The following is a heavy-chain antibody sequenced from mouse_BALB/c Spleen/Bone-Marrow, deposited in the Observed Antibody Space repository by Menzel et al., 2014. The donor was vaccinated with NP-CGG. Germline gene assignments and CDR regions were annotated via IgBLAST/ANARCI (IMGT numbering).Heavy chain of an antibody. CDR2: SRNKANDYTT. J-gene: IGHJ2*01. CDR3: ARNNWDYFDY. V-gene: IGHV7-1*02. Sequence: EVQLVESGGGLVQPGGSLRFSCAPSGFTFSDFYMEWVRQPPGKRLEWIAASRNKANDYTTEYSASVKDRFIVSGDTSKSILYLQMNALRAEDTASYDCARNNWDYFDYWGQGTTLTVSS. D-gene: IGHD4-1*01. CDR1: GFTFSDFY.